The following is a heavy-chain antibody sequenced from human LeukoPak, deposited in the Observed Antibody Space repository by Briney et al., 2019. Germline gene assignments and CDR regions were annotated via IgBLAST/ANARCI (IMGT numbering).Heavy chain of an antibody. D-gene: IGHD1-1*01. V-gene: IGHV3-7*01. CDR2: IKQDGSQK. Sequence: GGSLGLSCAASGFTFSSYWMSWVRQAPGKGLEWVANIKQDGSQKYYLDSVKGRFTISRDNAKNSLYLQMNSLRVEDTAVYYCARLGLEVGGPNWFDPWGQGTLVTVSS. J-gene: IGHJ5*02. CDR1: GFTFSSYW. CDR3: ARLGLEVGGPNWFDP.